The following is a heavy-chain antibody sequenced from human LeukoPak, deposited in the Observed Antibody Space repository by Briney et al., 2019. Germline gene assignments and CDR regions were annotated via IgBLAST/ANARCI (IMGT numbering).Heavy chain of an antibody. CDR2: IKSKKDGGTT. J-gene: IGHJ4*02. CDR3: TQGSGFYYDY. Sequence: GGSLRLSCAVSGLTVSNVRMNWVRQAPGKGLEWVGRIKSKKDGGTTEFAAPVRGRFTISRDDSQNTLYLQMNSLTSDDTAVYYCTQGSGFYYDYWGQGTLVTVSS. D-gene: IGHD3-22*01. CDR1: GLTVSNVR. V-gene: IGHV3-15*07.